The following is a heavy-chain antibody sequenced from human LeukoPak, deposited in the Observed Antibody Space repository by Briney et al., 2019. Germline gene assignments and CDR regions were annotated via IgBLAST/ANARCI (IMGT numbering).Heavy chain of an antibody. CDR3: ARGGGNFDY. V-gene: IGHV3-21*01. CDR1: EFTFSSYT. D-gene: IGHD2-15*01. J-gene: IGHJ4*02. Sequence: GGSLRLSCAASEFTFSSYTINWVRQAPGKGLEWVSSISSTSTYISYADSVKGRFTISRDNAKNSLYPQMNSLRAEDTAVYYCARGGGNFDYWGQGTLATVSS. CDR2: ISSTSTYI.